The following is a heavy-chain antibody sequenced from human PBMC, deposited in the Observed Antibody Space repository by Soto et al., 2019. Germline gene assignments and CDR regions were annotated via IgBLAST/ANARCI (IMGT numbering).Heavy chain of an antibody. V-gene: IGHV1-18*01. D-gene: IGHD2-21*02. Sequence: ASVKVSCKASGYTFTSYGISWVRQAPGQGLEWMGWISAYNGNTNYAQKLQGRVTMTTDTSTSTAYMELRSLRSDDTAVYYCARDKGYWGGDSPLWFDFWGQGSLVPVSS. J-gene: IGHJ4*02. CDR1: GYTFTSYG. CDR2: ISAYNGNT. CDR3: ARDKGYWGGDSPLWFDF.